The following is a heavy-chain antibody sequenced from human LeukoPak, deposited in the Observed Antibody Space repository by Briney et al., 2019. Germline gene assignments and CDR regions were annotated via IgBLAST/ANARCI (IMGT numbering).Heavy chain of an antibody. V-gene: IGHV3-48*03. CDR1: GFTFSSYE. J-gene: IGHJ4*02. Sequence: GGSLRLSCAASGFTFSSYEMNWVRQAPGKGLEWVSYISSSDSTIYYADFVKGRFTISRDNAKNSLYLQMNSLRAEDTAVYYCARVAINDYGDYFDYWGQGTLVTVSS. D-gene: IGHD4-17*01. CDR3: ARVAINDYGDYFDY. CDR2: ISSSDSTI.